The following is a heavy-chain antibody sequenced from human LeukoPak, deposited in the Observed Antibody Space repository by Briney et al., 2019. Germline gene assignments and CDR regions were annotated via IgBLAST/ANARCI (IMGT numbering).Heavy chain of an antibody. CDR3: ARPPSSGWNHFDY. Sequence: ASVKVSCKASGYTFTSYDINWVRQATGQGLEWMGWMNPNSGNTGYAQKFQGRVTMTRDTSISTAYMELSRLRSDDTAVYYCARPPSSGWNHFDYWGQGTLVTVSS. CDR2: MNPNSGNT. J-gene: IGHJ4*02. V-gene: IGHV1-8*01. CDR1: GYTFTSYD. D-gene: IGHD6-19*01.